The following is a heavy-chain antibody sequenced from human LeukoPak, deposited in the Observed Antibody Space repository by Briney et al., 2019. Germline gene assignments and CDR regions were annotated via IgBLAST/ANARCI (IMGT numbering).Heavy chain of an antibody. CDR3: ARLVTSYFDY. D-gene: IGHD4-11*01. J-gene: IGHJ4*02. CDR1: GYIFTTYW. Sequence: GESLKISCKGSGYIFTTYWIAWVRQMPGKGLEWMGIIYPGDSDTRYSQSFQGQVTISADKSISTAYLQWSSLKASDTAMYYCARLVTSYFDYWGQGTLVTVSS. V-gene: IGHV5-51*01. CDR2: IYPGDSDT.